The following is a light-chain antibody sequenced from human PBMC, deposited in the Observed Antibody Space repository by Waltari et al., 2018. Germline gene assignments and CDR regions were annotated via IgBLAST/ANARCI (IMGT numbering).Light chain of an antibody. CDR3: QHYVRLPVT. J-gene: IGKJ1*01. Sequence: EIVLTQSPGTLPLSPGERATLSCRASQSVSRTLAWYQQNPGQAPRPLIYGASTRATGIPDRFSGSGSGTDFSITISRLEPEDFAVYYRQHYVRLPVTFGQGTKVEIK. V-gene: IGKV3-20*01. CDR2: GAS. CDR1: QSVSRT.